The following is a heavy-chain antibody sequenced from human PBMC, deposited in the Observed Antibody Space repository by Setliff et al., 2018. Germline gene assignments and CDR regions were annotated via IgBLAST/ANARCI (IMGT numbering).Heavy chain of an antibody. CDR3: ARDMGQPYYFES. J-gene: IGHJ4*02. CDR1: GVSFSDYY. Sequence: KPSETLSLTCTVYGVSFSDYYWGWVRQSPGKGLDWIGEINHSGTTNYDPSLEGRISISVDTSKRQFSLKLSSVTAADMAVYYCARDMGQPYYFESWGLGTLVTVSS. V-gene: IGHV4-34*01. D-gene: IGHD1-1*01. CDR2: INHSGTT.